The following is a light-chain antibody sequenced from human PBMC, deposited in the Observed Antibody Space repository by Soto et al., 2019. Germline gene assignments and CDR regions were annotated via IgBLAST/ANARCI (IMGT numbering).Light chain of an antibody. CDR3: QQRANWPLS. V-gene: IGKV3-11*01. Sequence: EIVLTQSAAALSLSPGERATLSCRASQRVGNSLAWYQQKPGQAPRLLIYDVYSKPLGIPARFTGSGSGTDFTLTISGLEPEDFAVYYCQQRANWPLSFGGGTKVEIK. CDR2: DVY. J-gene: IGKJ4*01. CDR1: QRVGNS.